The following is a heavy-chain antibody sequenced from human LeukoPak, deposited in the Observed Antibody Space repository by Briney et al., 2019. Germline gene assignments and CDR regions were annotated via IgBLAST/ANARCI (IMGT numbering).Heavy chain of an antibody. J-gene: IGHJ4*02. CDR1: GDSISSGTYY. D-gene: IGHD7-27*01. Sequence: SETLSLTCTVSGDSISSGTYYWTWIRQPPGEGLEWIGRTDISGRTNYSPSLKSRVTISADTSKNQFSLNLSSVTAADTAVYYCASRKLGNDYWGQGTLVTVSS. V-gene: IGHV4-61*01. CDR2: TDISGRT. CDR3: ASRKLGNDY.